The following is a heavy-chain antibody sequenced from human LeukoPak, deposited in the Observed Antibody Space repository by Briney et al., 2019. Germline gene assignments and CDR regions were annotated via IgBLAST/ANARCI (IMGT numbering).Heavy chain of an antibody. Sequence: ASVKVSCKASGYTLTGYYMHWVRQAPGQGLEWMGWINPNSGGTNYAQKFQGRVTMTRDTSISTAYMELSRLRSDDTAVYYCARGLEWLLYYFDYWGQGTLVTVSS. CDR1: GYTLTGYY. CDR2: INPNSGGT. J-gene: IGHJ4*02. CDR3: ARGLEWLLYYFDY. D-gene: IGHD3-3*01. V-gene: IGHV1-2*02.